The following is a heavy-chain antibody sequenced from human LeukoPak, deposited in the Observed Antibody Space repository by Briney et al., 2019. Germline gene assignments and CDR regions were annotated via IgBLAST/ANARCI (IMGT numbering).Heavy chain of an antibody. Sequence: GESLRLSCAASGFTFSNVWMTWVRQAPGRGLEWVGRIQRKTDGGTTDYAAAVKGRFIISRDDSKNTLYLQMNSLKTEDTAIYYCTSTLGYWGQGTLVTVSS. V-gene: IGHV3-15*01. J-gene: IGHJ4*02. CDR1: GFTFSNVW. CDR2: IQRKTDGGTT. D-gene: IGHD3-16*01. CDR3: TSTLGY.